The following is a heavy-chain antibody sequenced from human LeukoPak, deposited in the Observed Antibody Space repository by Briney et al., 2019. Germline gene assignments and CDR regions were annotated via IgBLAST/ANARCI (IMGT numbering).Heavy chain of an antibody. CDR3: ARDARIAAAATIIDY. Sequence: ASVKVSCKASGYTFTSYYMHWVRQAPGQGLEWMGIINPSGGSTTYAQKFQGRVTMTRDTSTTTVYMELSSLRPEDTAVYYCARDARIAAAATIIDYWGQGTLVAVSP. CDR2: INPSGGST. D-gene: IGHD6-13*01. CDR1: GYTFTSYY. V-gene: IGHV1-46*01. J-gene: IGHJ4*02.